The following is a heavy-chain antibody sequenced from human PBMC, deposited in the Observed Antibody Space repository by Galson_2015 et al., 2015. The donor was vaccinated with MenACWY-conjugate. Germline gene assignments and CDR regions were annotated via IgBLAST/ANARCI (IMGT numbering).Heavy chain of an antibody. CDR3: ASGLIGYSSGPLDF. V-gene: IGHV3-30*01. J-gene: IGHJ4*02. CDR1: GFTFSSYT. D-gene: IGHD6-19*01. Sequence: SLRLSCAASGFTFSSYTMHWVRQTPGKGLEWVALMSYDGSNQYYADSLKGRLTISRDNSKSTLYLQMDSLRAEDTAVYYCASGLIGYSSGPLDFWGQGAPVTVSS. CDR2: MSYDGSNQ.